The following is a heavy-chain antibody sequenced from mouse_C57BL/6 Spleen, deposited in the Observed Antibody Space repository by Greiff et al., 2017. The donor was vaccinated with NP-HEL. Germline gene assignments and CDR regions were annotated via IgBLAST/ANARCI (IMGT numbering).Heavy chain of an antibody. CDR1: GYTFTSYW. CDR3: ARRGDYDGSAMDY. D-gene: IGHD2-4*01. V-gene: IGHV1-64*01. J-gene: IGHJ4*01. CDR2: IHPNSGST. Sequence: QVQLQQPGAELVKPGASVKLSCKASGYTFTSYWMHWVKQRPGQGLEWIGMIHPNSGSTNYNEKFKSKATLTVDKSSSTAYMQLSSLTSEDSAVYYCARRGDYDGSAMDYWGQGTSVTVSS.